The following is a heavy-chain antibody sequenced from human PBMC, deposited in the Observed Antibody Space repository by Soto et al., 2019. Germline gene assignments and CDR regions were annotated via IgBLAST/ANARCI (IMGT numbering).Heavy chain of an antibody. J-gene: IGHJ3*02. CDR3: AREYLSKWELLLWGAFDI. D-gene: IGHD1-26*01. Sequence: GGSLRLSCAASGFTFSSYEMNWVRQAPGKGLEWVSYISSSGSTIYYADSVKGRFTISRDNAKNSLYLQMNSLRAEDTAVYYCAREYLSKWELLLWGAFDIWGQGTMVTVSS. CDR1: GFTFSSYE. V-gene: IGHV3-48*03. CDR2: ISSSGSTI.